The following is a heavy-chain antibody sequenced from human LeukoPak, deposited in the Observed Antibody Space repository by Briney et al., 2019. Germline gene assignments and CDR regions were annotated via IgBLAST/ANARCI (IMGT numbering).Heavy chain of an antibody. D-gene: IGHD3-9*01. CDR3: ARPSILTGYYYFDY. Sequence: GGSLRLSCAASGFTFSSYGMHWVRQAPGKGLERVAVIWYVGSNKYYADSVKGRFTISRDNSKNTLYLQMNSLRAEDTAVYYCARPSILTGYYYFDYWGQGTLVTVSS. J-gene: IGHJ4*02. CDR2: IWYVGSNK. V-gene: IGHV3-33*01. CDR1: GFTFSSYG.